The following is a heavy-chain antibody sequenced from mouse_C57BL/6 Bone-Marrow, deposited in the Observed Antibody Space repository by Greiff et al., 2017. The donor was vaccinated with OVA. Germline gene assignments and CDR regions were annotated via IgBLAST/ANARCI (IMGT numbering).Heavy chain of an antibody. Sequence: EVKVVESEGGLVQPGSSMKLSCTASGFTFSDYYMAWVRQVPEKGLEWVANINYDGSSTHYLDSLKSRFIISRDNAKNILYLQMSSLKSEDTATYYCARDRGYGSSYRYFDVWGTGTTVTVSS. J-gene: IGHJ1*03. D-gene: IGHD1-1*01. CDR3: ARDRGYGSSYRYFDV. V-gene: IGHV5-16*01. CDR1: GFTFSDYY. CDR2: INYDGSST.